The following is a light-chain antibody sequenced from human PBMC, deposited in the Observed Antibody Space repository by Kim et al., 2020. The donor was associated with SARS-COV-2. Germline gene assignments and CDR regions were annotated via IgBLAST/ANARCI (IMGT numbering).Light chain of an antibody. CDR1: QSVSSSY. CDR3: EQYGSSRVT. V-gene: IGKV3-20*01. Sequence: EIVLTQSPGTLSLSPGERATLSCRASQSVSSSYLAWYQQKPGQAPRLLIYGASSWATGIPDRFSGSGSGTDFTLTISRLGPEDFAVYYCEQYGSSRVTFGGGTKVDIK. J-gene: IGKJ4*01. CDR2: GAS.